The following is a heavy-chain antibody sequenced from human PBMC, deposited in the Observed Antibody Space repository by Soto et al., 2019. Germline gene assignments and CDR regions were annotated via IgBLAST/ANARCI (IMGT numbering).Heavy chain of an antibody. CDR1: GFTFSYYW. Sequence: EVQLVESGGGLVQPGESLRLSCAASGFTFSYYWMHWVRQAPGKGLVWVSRIHSDGSSTTYADSVKGRFTISRANARNTLYLQMTSLRAEDTAVYYCARGDRGAFALWGQGTVVTVSS. CDR3: ARGDRGAFAL. D-gene: IGHD1-26*01. J-gene: IGHJ3*01. V-gene: IGHV3-74*01. CDR2: IHSDGSST.